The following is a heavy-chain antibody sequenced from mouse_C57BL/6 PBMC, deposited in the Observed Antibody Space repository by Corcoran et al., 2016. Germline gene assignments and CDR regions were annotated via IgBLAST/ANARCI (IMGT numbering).Heavy chain of an antibody. V-gene: IGHV9-3*01. CDR3: ANYCSSFYYAMDY. CDR2: INTYSGVP. J-gene: IGHJ4*01. D-gene: IGHD1-1*01. Sequence: QIQLVQSGPELKKPGETVKISCKASGYTFTTYGMSWVKQAPGKGLKWMGWINTYSGVPTYADDFKGRFAFSLETSASTAYLQINNLKNEDTATYFCANYCSSFYYAMDYWGQGTSVTVSS. CDR1: GYTFTTYG.